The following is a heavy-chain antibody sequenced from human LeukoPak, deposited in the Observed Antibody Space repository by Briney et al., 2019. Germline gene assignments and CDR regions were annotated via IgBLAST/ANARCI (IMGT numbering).Heavy chain of an antibody. D-gene: IGHD1-14*01. CDR1: GGSFSGYY. Sequence: PSETLSLTCAVYGGSFSGYYWSWIRQPPGKGLERIGEINHSGSTNYNPSLKSRVTISVDTSKNQFSLKLSSVTAADTAVYYCARAPGRRYLDYWGQGTLVTVSS. CDR2: INHSGST. V-gene: IGHV4-34*01. CDR3: ARAPGRRYLDY. J-gene: IGHJ4*02.